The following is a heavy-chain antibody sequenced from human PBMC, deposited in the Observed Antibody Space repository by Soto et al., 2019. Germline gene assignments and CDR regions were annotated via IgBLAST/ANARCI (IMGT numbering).Heavy chain of an antibody. CDR3: ASGNYYDSSGYYYEMFDY. D-gene: IGHD3-22*01. CDR2: IYYSGST. Sequence: QLQLQESGPGLVKPSETLSLTCTVSGGSISSSSYYWGWIRQPPGKGLEWIGSIYYSGSTYYNPSLKSRFTIPVDTSKNQFSLKLSSVTAADTAVYYCASGNYYDSSGYYYEMFDYWGKGTLVTVSS. CDR1: GGSISSSSYY. J-gene: IGHJ4*02. V-gene: IGHV4-39*01.